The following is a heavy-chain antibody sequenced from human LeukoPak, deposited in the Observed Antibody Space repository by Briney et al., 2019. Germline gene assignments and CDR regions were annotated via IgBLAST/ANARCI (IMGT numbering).Heavy chain of an antibody. CDR1: GFTFSSYS. V-gene: IGHV3-21*01. CDR3: ARDNDVADFDY. D-gene: IGHD2-8*01. CDR2: ISSSSSYI. J-gene: IGHJ4*02. Sequence: GGSLRLSCAASGFTFSSYSMNWVRQAPGKGLEWVSSISSSSSYIYYADSVKGRFTISRDNAKYSLYLQMNSLRAEDTAVYYCARDNDVADFDYWGQGTLVTVSS.